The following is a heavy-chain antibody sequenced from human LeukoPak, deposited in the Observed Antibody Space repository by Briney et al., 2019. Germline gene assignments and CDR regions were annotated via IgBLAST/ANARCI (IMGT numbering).Heavy chain of an antibody. V-gene: IGHV4-34*01. CDR1: GGSFSGYY. CDR2: INHSGST. Sequence: SETLCLTCAVYGGSFSGYYWSWIRQPPGKGLEWIGEINHSGSTNYNPSLKSRVTISVDTSKNQFSLKLSSVTAADTAVYYCARLQRLFDYWGQGTLVTVSS. J-gene: IGHJ4*02. CDR3: ARLQRLFDY.